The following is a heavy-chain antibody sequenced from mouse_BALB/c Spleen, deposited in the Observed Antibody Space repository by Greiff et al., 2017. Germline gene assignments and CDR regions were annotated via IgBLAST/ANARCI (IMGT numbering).Heavy chain of an antibody. CDR1: GYTFTSYW. V-gene: IGHV1-69*02. Sequence: QVQLQQPGAELVRPGASVKLSCKASGYTFTSYWINWVKQRPGQGLEWIGNIYPSDSYTNYNQKFKDKATLTVDKSSSTAYMQLSSPTSEDSAVYYCTRAGRGAYWYFDVWGAGTTVTVSS. J-gene: IGHJ1*01. CDR3: TRAGRGAYWYFDV. D-gene: IGHD1-1*02. CDR2: IYPSDSYT.